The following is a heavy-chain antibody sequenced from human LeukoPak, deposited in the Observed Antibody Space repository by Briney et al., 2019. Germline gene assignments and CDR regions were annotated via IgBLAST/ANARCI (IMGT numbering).Heavy chain of an antibody. Sequence: SETLSLTCTVSGGSISSSSYYWGWIRQPPGKGLEWIGEINHSGSTNYNPSLKSRVTISVDTSKNQFSLKLSSVTAADTAVYYCARVSYYDSSGYYGLGSTIDYWGQGTLVTVSS. CDR1: GGSISSSSYY. D-gene: IGHD3-22*01. J-gene: IGHJ4*02. CDR2: INHSGST. CDR3: ARVSYYDSSGYYGLGSTIDY. V-gene: IGHV4-39*07.